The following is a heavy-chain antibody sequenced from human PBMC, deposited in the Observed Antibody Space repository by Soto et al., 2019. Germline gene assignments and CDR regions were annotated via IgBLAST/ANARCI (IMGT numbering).Heavy chain of an antibody. CDR2: IYYSGST. CDR1: GGSISSGDYY. Sequence: QVQLQESGPGLVKPSQTLSLTCTVSGGSISSGDYYWSWIRQPPGKGLEWIGYIYYSGSTYYNPSLKSRVTTSVDTSQNQFSLKLSSVTAADTAVYYCARVGGFGATTIDYWGQGTLVTVSS. CDR3: ARVGGFGATTIDY. V-gene: IGHV4-30-4*01. D-gene: IGHD3-10*01. J-gene: IGHJ4*02.